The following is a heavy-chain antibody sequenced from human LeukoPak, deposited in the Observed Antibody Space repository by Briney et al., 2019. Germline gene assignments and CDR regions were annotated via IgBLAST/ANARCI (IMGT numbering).Heavy chain of an antibody. CDR2: INPSGGST. Sequence: ASVTVSFTASGYTFNNHYMYWVRQAPGQGLERMGVINPSGGSTSYAQKFQGRVTMTRDTSTRTVYMEVNSLRSEDTAVYYCAGQGTYSSAIGMGYWGQGTLVTVSS. V-gene: IGHV1-46*02. CDR3: AGQGTYSSAIGMGY. CDR1: GYTFNNHY. J-gene: IGHJ4*02. D-gene: IGHD6-19*01.